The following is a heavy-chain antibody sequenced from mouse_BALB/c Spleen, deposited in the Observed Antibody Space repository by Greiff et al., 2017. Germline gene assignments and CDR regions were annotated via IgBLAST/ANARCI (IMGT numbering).Heavy chain of an antibody. D-gene: IGHD2-10*02. CDR3: AREYGNPYYAMDY. V-gene: IGHV2-6-7*01. CDR1: GFSLTGYG. J-gene: IGHJ4*01. Sequence: QVQLQQSGPGLVAPSQSLSITCTVSGFSLTGYGVNWVRQPPGKGLEWLGMIWGDGSTDYNSALKSRLSISKDNSKSQVFLKMNSLQTDDTARYYCAREYGNPYYAMDYWGQGTSVTVSS. CDR2: IWGDGST.